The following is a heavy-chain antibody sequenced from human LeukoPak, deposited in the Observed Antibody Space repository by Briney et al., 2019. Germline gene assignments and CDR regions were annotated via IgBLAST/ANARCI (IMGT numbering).Heavy chain of an antibody. CDR1: GFTFKNYV. J-gene: IGHJ4*02. V-gene: IGHV3-23*01. CDR2: ISGSGGSK. D-gene: IGHD6-13*01. CDR3: ARESGYTYGA. Sequence: PGGSLRLSCAASGFTFKNYVMSWVRQAPGKGLEWVSAISGSGGSKYSADSVKGRFTISRDNSKNTLSLQMNSLRAEDTAVYYCARESGYTYGAWGQGTLVTVSS.